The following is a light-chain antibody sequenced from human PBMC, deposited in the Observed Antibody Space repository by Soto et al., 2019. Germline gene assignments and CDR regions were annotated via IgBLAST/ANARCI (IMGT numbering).Light chain of an antibody. V-gene: IGKV1-39*01. CDR3: QQLNSYPPT. J-gene: IGKJ4*01. Sequence: DIPMTQSPSSLSASVGDRVTITCRASQSISSYLNWYQQKPGKAPKLLIYAASTLQSGVPSRFSGSGSGTDFTLTISSLQPEDFATYYCQQLNSYPPTFGGGTKVEIK. CDR1: QSISSY. CDR2: AAS.